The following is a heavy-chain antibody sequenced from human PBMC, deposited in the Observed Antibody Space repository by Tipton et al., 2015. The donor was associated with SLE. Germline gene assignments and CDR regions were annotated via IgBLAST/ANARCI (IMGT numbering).Heavy chain of an antibody. V-gene: IGHV4-59*12. CDR2: IYYSGST. CDR3: ASAAVAGHLDY. J-gene: IGHJ4*02. CDR1: GGSISSYY. Sequence: TLSLTCTVSGGSISSYYWSWIRQPPGKGLEWIGYIYYSGSTNYNPSPKSRVTISLDTSRNQFSLKLSSVTAADTAVYYCASAAVAGHLDYWGQGTLVTVSS. D-gene: IGHD6-19*01.